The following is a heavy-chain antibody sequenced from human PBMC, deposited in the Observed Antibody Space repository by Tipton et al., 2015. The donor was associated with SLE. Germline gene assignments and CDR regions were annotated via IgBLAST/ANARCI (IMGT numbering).Heavy chain of an antibody. J-gene: IGHJ6*03. CDR2: INHSGIT. Sequence: TLSLTCTVSGASFSSSPYYWGWIRQPPGKGLEWIGEINHSGITNYNPSLKSRVTISVDTSRNQFSLKLSSVTAADTAVYYCARDGPTWGYYYYMDVWGKGTTVTVSS. V-gene: IGHV4-39*07. CDR1: GASFSSSPYY. D-gene: IGHD7-27*01. CDR3: ARDGPTWGYYYYMDV.